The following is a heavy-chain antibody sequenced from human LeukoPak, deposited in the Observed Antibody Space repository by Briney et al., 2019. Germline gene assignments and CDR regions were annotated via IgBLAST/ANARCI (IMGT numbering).Heavy chain of an antibody. D-gene: IGHD3-22*01. CDR2: ISGSGGST. V-gene: IGHV3-23*01. CDR1: GFTFSSYA. J-gene: IGHJ3*02. Sequence: GGSLRLSCAASGFTFSSYAMSWVRQAPGKGLEWVSAISGSGGSTYYADSVKGRFTISRDNAKNSLYLQMNSLRAEDTAVYYCARAPYYYDSSGSFDIWGQGTMVTVSS. CDR3: ARAPYYYDSSGSFDI.